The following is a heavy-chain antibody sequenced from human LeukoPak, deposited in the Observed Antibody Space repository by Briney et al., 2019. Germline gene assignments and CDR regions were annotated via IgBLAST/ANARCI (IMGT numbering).Heavy chain of an antibody. CDR2: ISYDGSNK. D-gene: IGHD1-26*01. CDR1: GFTFSSYA. Sequence: GRSLRLSCAASGFTFSSYAMHWVRQAPGKGPEWVAVISYDGSNKYYADSVKGRFTISRDNSKNTLYLQMNSLRAEDTAVYYCARAWEVIYSGFDYWGQGTLVTVSS. V-gene: IGHV3-30-3*01. J-gene: IGHJ4*02. CDR3: ARAWEVIYSGFDY.